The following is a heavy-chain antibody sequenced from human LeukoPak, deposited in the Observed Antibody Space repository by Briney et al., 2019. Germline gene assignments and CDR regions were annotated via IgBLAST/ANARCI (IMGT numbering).Heavy chain of an antibody. CDR3: ARDGATGVFET. Sequence: PSQTLSLTCGVSGVSIRSAGYSFYWIRQHPGKGLEWIGHIYYSGSPSYNPSLKSRVTISMDTSKNHFSLNLTSVTAADTAVCYCARDGATGVFETWGQGTPVAVSS. J-gene: IGHJ5*02. D-gene: IGHD3-3*01. CDR1: GVSIRSAGYS. V-gene: IGHV4-31*11. CDR2: IYYSGSP.